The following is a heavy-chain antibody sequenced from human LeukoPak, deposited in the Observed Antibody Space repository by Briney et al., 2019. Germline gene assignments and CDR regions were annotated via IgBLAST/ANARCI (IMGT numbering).Heavy chain of an antibody. V-gene: IGHV1-2*02. CDR2: INPNRGGT. CDR1: GYTFTGYY. CDR3: ASLSYLVGAIRDY. D-gene: IGHD1-26*01. Sequence: ASVRVSCKASGYTFTGYYMHWVRQAPGRGLEWMGWINPNRGGTNYAQKFQGRVTMTRDTSISTAYMELSRLRSDDTAVYYCASLSYLVGAIRDYWGQGTLVTVSS. J-gene: IGHJ4*02.